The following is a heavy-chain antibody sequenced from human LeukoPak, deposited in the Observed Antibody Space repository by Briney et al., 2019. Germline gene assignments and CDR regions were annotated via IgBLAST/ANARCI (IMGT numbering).Heavy chain of an antibody. CDR1: GGSFSGYY. CDR3: ARVDGYSYCSYYYYYYGMDV. CDR2: INHSGST. J-gene: IGHJ6*02. D-gene: IGHD5-18*01. Sequence: PSETLSLTCAVYGGSFSGYYWSWIRQPPGKGLEWIGEINHSGSTNYNPSLKSRVTISVDTSKNQFSLKLSSVTAADTAVYYCARVDGYSYCSYYYYYYGMDVWGQGTTATVSS. V-gene: IGHV4-34*01.